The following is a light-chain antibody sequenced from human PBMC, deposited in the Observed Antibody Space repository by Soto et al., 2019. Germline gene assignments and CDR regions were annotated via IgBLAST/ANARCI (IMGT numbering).Light chain of an antibody. CDR1: QSLLYNSNNRNY. Sequence: DIVMSQSPDSLAVYLGERATIDCKSSQSLLYNSNNRNYLAWYQQKPGQPPKLLIHWASTRESGVPDRFSGSGSGTDFTLTISSLQAEDVALYYCQQYLITPPTFGQGTKVEIK. CDR3: QQYLITPPT. J-gene: IGKJ1*01. CDR2: WAS. V-gene: IGKV4-1*01.